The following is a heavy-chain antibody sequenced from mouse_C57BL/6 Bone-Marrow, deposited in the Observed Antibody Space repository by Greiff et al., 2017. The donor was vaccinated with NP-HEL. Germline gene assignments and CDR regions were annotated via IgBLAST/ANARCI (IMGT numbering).Heavy chain of an antibody. CDR2: IYPSDSET. CDR3: ARGYYGSDV. J-gene: IGHJ1*03. CDR1: GYTFTSYW. V-gene: IGHV1-52*01. Sequence: VQLQQPGAELVRPGSSVKLSCKASGYTFTSYWMHWVKQRPIQGLEWIGNIYPSDSETHYNQKFKDKATLTVDKSSSTAYMQLSSLTSEDSAVYYCARGYYGSDVWGTGTTVTVSS. D-gene: IGHD1-1*01.